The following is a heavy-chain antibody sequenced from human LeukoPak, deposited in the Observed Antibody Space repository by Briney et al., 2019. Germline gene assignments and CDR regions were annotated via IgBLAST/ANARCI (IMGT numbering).Heavy chain of an antibody. CDR3: AKEDDFWSGYLKIRAYGMDV. CDR2: ISHDGSNK. V-gene: IGHV3-30*18. J-gene: IGHJ6*02. CDR1: GFTFSSYG. D-gene: IGHD3-3*01. Sequence: GGSLRLSCAASGFTFSSYGMHWVRQAPGKGLEWVAVISHDGSNKYYADSVKGRFTISRDNSKNTLYLQMNSLRAEDTAVYYCAKEDDFWSGYLKIRAYGMDVWGQGTTVTVSS.